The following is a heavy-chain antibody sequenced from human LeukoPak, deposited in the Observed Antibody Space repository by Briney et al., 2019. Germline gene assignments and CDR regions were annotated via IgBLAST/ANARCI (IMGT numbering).Heavy chain of an antibody. Sequence: SETLSLTCAVYGGSFSGFYWTWIRQPPGKGLEWIGQINHSRSTHYNPSLKSRVTISVDTSKNQFSLKLSSVTAADTAVYYCAKTDSSGWYYFDYWGQGTLVTVSS. V-gene: IGHV4-34*01. D-gene: IGHD6-19*01. CDR1: GGSFSGFY. J-gene: IGHJ4*02. CDR3: AKTDSSGWYYFDY. CDR2: INHSRST.